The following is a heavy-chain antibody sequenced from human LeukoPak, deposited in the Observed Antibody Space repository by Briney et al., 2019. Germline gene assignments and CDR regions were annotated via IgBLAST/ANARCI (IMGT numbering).Heavy chain of an antibody. CDR2: IWYDGSNK. Sequence: GSLRLSCAASGFTFSSYGMHWVRQAPGKGLEWVAVIWYDGSNKYYADSVKGRFTISRDNSKHTLYLQINSLRAEDTAVYYCARGVTRYCSSTSCYYFDYWGQGTLVTVSS. J-gene: IGHJ4*02. D-gene: IGHD2-2*01. CDR3: ARGVTRYCSSTSCYYFDY. CDR1: GFTFSSYG. V-gene: IGHV3-33*08.